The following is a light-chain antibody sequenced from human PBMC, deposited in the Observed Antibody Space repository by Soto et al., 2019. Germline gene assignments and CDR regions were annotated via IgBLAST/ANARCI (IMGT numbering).Light chain of an antibody. J-gene: IGLJ1*01. CDR2: EGS. Sequence: QSVLTQPASVSGSPGQSITISCTGTSSDVGSYNLVSWYQQHPGKAPKLMIYEGSKRPSGVSNRFSGSKSGNTASLTISGLQAGDEADYYCCSYAGNSLYVFGTGTKVT. V-gene: IGLV2-23*01. CDR3: CSYAGNSLYV. CDR1: SSDVGSYNL.